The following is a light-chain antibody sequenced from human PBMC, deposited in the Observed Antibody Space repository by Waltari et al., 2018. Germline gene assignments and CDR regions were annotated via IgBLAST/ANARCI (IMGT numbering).Light chain of an antibody. CDR1: QSITNY. CDR2: DAS. CDR3: QQRSNWPLLT. Sequence: EIVLTQSPATLSLSPGERATLSCRASQSITNYLAWYQQKRGQAPRPLISDASNRATGIPARFSGSGSGTDFTLTISGLEPEDFAVYYCQQRSNWPLLTFGGGTKVEIK. V-gene: IGKV3-11*01. J-gene: IGKJ4*01.